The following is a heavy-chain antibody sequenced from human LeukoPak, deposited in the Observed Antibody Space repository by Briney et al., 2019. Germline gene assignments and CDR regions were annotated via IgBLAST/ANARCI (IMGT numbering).Heavy chain of an antibody. CDR3: ARETSPWGGRGRFSNWFVP. Sequence: ASVKVSCKASGGTFSSYAISWVRQAPGQGLEWMGRIIPILGIANYALKFQGRVTITADKSTSTAYMELSSLRSEDTAVYYCARETSPWGGRGRFSNWFVPWGQGTLVTVSS. V-gene: IGHV1-69*04. CDR1: GGTFSSYA. J-gene: IGHJ5*02. CDR2: IIPILGIA. D-gene: IGHD3-16*01.